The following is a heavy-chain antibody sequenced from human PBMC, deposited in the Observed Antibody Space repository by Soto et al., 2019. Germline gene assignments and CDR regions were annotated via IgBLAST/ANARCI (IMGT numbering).Heavy chain of an antibody. D-gene: IGHD3-3*01. V-gene: IGHV1-2*04. J-gene: IGHJ4*02. CDR2: INPNSGGT. CDR3: ARGPTYYDFWSGYYTGWDY. Sequence: QVQLVQSGAEVKKPGASVKVSCKASGYTFTGYYMHWVRQAPGQGLEWMGWINPNSGGTNYAQQFQGWVTMTRDTSISTAYMELSRLRSDDTAVYYCARGPTYYDFWSGYYTGWDYWCQGTLVTVSS. CDR1: GYTFTGYY.